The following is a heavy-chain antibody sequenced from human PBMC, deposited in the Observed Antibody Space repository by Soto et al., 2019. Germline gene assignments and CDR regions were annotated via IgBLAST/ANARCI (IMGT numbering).Heavy chain of an antibody. CDR1: GYPFTHYG. CDR3: ARDQSFDRSYYYCIDV. V-gene: IGHV1-18*01. Sequence: QVQLVQSGAEVKKPGASVKVSCKSSGYPFTHYGITWVRQAPGQGLEWMGWTSPYNGNTNYGQTLQARVTMTTDTTTITVNTELRSVTSDDTAVYYCARDQSFDRSYYYCIDVWGHGTTVTVSS. CDR2: TSPYNGNT. D-gene: IGHD3-10*01. J-gene: IGHJ6*02.